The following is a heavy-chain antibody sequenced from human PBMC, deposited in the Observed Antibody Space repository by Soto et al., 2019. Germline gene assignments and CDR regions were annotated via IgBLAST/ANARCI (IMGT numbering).Heavy chain of an antibody. CDR2: IYYSGST. Sequence: SETLSLTCTVSGGSISSYYWSWIRQPPGKGLEWIGYIYYSGSTNYNPSLKSRVTRSVDTSKNQFSLKLSSVTAADTAVYYCARRVSAAPPYNWFDPWGQGTLVTVSS. J-gene: IGHJ5*02. D-gene: IGHD6-13*01. CDR1: GGSISSYY. CDR3: ARRVSAAPPYNWFDP. V-gene: IGHV4-59*01.